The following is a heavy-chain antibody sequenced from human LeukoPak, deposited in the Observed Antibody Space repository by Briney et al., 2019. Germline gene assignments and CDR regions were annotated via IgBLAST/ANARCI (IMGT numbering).Heavy chain of an antibody. CDR2: INHSGGT. V-gene: IGHV4-34*01. D-gene: IGHD3-22*01. CDR3: ARATYYYDSSGYRGGYYFDY. CDR1: GGSFSGYY. Sequence: KPSETLSLTCAYGGSFSGYYWSWIRQPPGKGLEWIGEINHSGGTNYNPSLKSRVTISVDTSKNQFSLKLSSVTAADTAVYYYARATYYYDSSGYRGGYYFDYWGQGTLVTVSS. J-gene: IGHJ4*02.